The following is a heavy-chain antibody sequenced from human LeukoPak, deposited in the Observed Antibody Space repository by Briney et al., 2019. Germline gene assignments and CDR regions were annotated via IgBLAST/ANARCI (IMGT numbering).Heavy chain of an antibody. Sequence: SETLSLTCTVSGGSISDYYWSWIRQPAGKGLEWIGRIYTSGSSNYNPSLKSRVTMSVDTSKNQFSLKLSSVTAADTAVYYCAREGDSNSVGWFDPWGQGTLVTVSS. V-gene: IGHV4-4*07. CDR2: IYTSGSS. CDR1: GGSISDYY. J-gene: IGHJ5*02. D-gene: IGHD6-13*01. CDR3: AREGDSNSVGWFDP.